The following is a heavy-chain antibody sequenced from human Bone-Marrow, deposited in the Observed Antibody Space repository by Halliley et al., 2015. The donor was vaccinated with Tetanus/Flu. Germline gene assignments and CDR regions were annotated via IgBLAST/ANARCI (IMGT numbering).Heavy chain of an antibody. Sequence: QVQLVQSGAEVKKPGSSVKVSCTASGDTFSKYSISWVRQAPGQGLEWMGGIIPIFDASNYAQKFRGRVTITADESTSTAYMELSSLTSDDTAVYWCARDGVAVAAQHWGQGTLVIVSS. D-gene: IGHD6-19*01. CDR2: IIPIFDAS. V-gene: IGHV1-69*12. CDR3: ARDGVAVAAQH. J-gene: IGHJ1*01. CDR1: GDTFSKYS.